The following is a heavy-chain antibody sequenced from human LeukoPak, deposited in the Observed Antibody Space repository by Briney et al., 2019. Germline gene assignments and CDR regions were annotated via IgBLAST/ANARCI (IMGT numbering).Heavy chain of an antibody. CDR3: AKPSGSGVDY. CDR1: GFVFDDYD. Sequence: GGSLRLSCGASGFVFDDYDMHWVRQAPGKGLEWVAFIRSDGYHTYYTDSVKGRFILTRDNSTNTLYLQMNSLRLEDMAVYYYAKPSGSGVDYWGRGTRVTASS. CDR2: IRSDGYHT. D-gene: IGHD1-26*01. V-gene: IGHV3-30*02. J-gene: IGHJ4*02.